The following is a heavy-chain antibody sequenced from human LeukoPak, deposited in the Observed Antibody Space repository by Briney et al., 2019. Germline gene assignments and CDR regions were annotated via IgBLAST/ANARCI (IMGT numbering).Heavy chain of an antibody. CDR2: ISSSSSYI. CDR3: AKAGDGGWYYFDY. V-gene: IGHV3-21*04. Sequence: GGSLRLSCAASGFTFSSYSMNWVRQAPGKGLEWVSSISSSSSYIYYADSVKGRFTISRDNAKNSLYLQMNSLRAEDTAVYYCAKAGDGGWYYFDYWGQGTLVTVSS. CDR1: GFTFSSYS. D-gene: IGHD2-15*01. J-gene: IGHJ4*02.